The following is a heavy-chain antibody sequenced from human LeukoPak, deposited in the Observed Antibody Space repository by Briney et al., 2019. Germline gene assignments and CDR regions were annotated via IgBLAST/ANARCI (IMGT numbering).Heavy chain of an antibody. D-gene: IGHD4-17*01. CDR3: ARGRHGDYFRWFDP. J-gene: IGHJ5*02. Sequence: SETLSLTCTVSGGSISSYYWSWIRQPPGKGLEWIGYIYYSGSTNYNPSLKSRVTISVDTSKNQFSLKLSSVTAADTAVYYCARGRHGDYFRWFDPWGQGTLVTVSS. V-gene: IGHV4-59*08. CDR1: GGSISSYY. CDR2: IYYSGST.